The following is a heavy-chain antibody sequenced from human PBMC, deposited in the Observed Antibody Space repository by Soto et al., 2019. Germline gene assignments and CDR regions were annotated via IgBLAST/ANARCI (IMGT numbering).Heavy chain of an antibody. CDR2: MYNTGST. Sequence: SDTLSLTCTVHCLSISGYYWSWIMQPPGKGLEWIGYMYNTGSTVYNPSFKSRVTISVDTSKNQFSLKLNSVTAADTAVYYCARDLWGYCGTDCYPLDVWGQGTTVT. CDR3: ARDLWGYCGTDCYPLDV. V-gene: IGHV4-59*01. D-gene: IGHD2-21*02. CDR1: CLSISGYY. J-gene: IGHJ6*02.